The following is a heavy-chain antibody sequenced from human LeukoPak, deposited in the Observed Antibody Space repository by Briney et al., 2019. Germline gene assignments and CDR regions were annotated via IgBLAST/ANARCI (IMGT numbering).Heavy chain of an antibody. V-gene: IGHV3-49*03. CDR2: IRSKAYGGTT. CDR1: GFTFRPYV. J-gene: IGHJ4*02. CDR3: TRVSGSYLSLDY. Sequence: GGSLRLSCAASGFTFRPYVMSWLRQAPGKGLEWVGFIRSKAYGGTTEYAASVKGRFTISRDDSKSIAYLQMNSLKTEDTAVYYCTRVSGSYLSLDYWGQGTLVTVSS. D-gene: IGHD1-26*01.